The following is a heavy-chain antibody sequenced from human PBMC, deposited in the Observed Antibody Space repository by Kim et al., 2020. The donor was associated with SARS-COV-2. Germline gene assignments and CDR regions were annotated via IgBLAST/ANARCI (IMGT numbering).Heavy chain of an antibody. V-gene: IGHV1-18*01. Sequence: TTYAQKLQGRVTMTTDTSTSTAYMELRSLRSDDTAVYYCARWATGDPVFDYWGQGTLVTVSS. CDR3: ARWATGDPVFDY. D-gene: IGHD7-27*01. J-gene: IGHJ4*02. CDR2: T.